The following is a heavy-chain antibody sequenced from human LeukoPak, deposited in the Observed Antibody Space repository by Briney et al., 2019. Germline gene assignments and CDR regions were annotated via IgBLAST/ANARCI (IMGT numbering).Heavy chain of an antibody. V-gene: IGHV3-48*01. CDR2: ISGSSLTI. Sequence: PWGSLTLSCAASGCPFVGYSMNWVRQAPWKGLEWVSYISGSSLTIYYADSVKGRFTFSRDNAKDSLFLQMNSLRAEDTAVYYCARVTGPTSVVMDSWGQGTLVSVSS. J-gene: IGHJ5*02. D-gene: IGHD1-7*01. CDR1: GCPFVGYS. CDR3: ARVTGPTSVVMDS.